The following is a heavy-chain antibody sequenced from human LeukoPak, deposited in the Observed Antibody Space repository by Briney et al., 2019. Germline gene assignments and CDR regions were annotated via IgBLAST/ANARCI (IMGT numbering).Heavy chain of an antibody. CDR2: ISSGSNTI. J-gene: IGHJ4*02. CDR3: ARDTSGSYYFDY. CDR1: GFTFSIYS. Sequence: GGSLRLSCAASGFTFSIYSMNWVRQAPGKGLEWVSYISSGSNTIYYADSVKGRFTISRDNAKNSLYLQMNSLRDEDTAVYYCARDTSGSYYFDYWGQGTLVTVSS. D-gene: IGHD1-26*01. V-gene: IGHV3-48*02.